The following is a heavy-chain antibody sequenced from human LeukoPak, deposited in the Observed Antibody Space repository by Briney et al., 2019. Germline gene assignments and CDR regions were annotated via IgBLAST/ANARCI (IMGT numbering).Heavy chain of an antibody. V-gene: IGHV3-23*01. D-gene: IGHD2-21*02. Sequence: GGSLRLSCAASGFTFSSYWMHWVRQAPGKGLEWVSSISGRGDQTYYADSVKGRFTVSRDNSKNTLYLQMNSLRAEDTAIYYCAKDSGDYPSRYFDFWGRGTPVTVSS. CDR3: AKDSGDYPSRYFDF. CDR1: GFTFSSYW. J-gene: IGHJ2*01. CDR2: ISGRGDQT.